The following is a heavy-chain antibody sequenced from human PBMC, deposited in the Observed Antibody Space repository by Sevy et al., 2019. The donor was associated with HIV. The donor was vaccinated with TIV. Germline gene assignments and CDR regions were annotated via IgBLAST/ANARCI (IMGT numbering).Heavy chain of an antibody. J-gene: IGHJ6*03. CDR1: GGSISSSDYS. CDR3: ARNTFESSCYYYMDV. V-gene: IGHV4-30-2*01. D-gene: IGHD3-9*01. Sequence: SETLSLTCTVSGGSISSSDYSWSWIRQPPGKGLEWIGYIHHRGNTYYSPSLKSRVTISVDRSKNQFSLKLTSVTAAYTAMYYCARNTFESSCYYYMDVWGKGTTVTVSS. CDR2: IHHRGNT.